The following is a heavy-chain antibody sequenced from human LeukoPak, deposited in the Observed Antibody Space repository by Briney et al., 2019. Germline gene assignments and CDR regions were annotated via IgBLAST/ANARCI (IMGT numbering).Heavy chain of an antibody. Sequence: ASVKVSCKASGGTFSSYAISWVRQAPGQGLEWMGGIIPIFGTANYAQKFQGRVTITADESTCTAYMELSSLRSEDTAVYYCASHCSSTSCPRRTDYWGQGTLVTVSS. CDR1: GGTFSSYA. D-gene: IGHD2-2*01. CDR3: ASHCSSTSCPRRTDY. J-gene: IGHJ4*02. V-gene: IGHV1-69*01. CDR2: IIPIFGTA.